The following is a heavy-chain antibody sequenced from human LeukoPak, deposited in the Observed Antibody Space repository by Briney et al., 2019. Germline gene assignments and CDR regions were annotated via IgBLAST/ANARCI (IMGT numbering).Heavy chain of an antibody. D-gene: IGHD6-13*01. Sequence: RGASVKVSCKASGFTFTSSAVQWVRQAPGQRLEWMGVISPTGGDTSYAQKFQGRVTMTRDTSTNTVYMELSSLRSEDTAVYYCARDPNSIAAAGTGDYWGQGTLVTVSS. V-gene: IGHV1-46*01. J-gene: IGHJ4*02. CDR1: GFTFTSSA. CDR2: ISPTGGDT. CDR3: ARDPNSIAAAGTGDY.